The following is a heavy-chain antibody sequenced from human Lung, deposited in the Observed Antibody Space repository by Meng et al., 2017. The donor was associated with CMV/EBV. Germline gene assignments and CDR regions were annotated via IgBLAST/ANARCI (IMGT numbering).Heavy chain of an antibody. D-gene: IGHD2-15*01. CDR2: ISTSGGSI. Sequence: SLKISXAASGFTFSDYEMNWVRQAPGKGLEWVSYISTSGGSIHYADSMRGRFTISRDNTKNSLYLQMNSLRDEDTAIYYCTRGGKTAEYCSGGSCFHNWFDPWGQGTRVTVSS. J-gene: IGHJ5*02. CDR3: TRGGKTAEYCSGGSCFHNWFDP. V-gene: IGHV3-48*03. CDR1: GFTFSDYE.